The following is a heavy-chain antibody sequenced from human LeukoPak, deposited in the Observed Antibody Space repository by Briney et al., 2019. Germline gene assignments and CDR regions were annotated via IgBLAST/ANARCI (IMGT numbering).Heavy chain of an antibody. V-gene: IGHV4-61*02. Sequence: SQTLSLTCTVSGGSISSGSYYWSWIRQPAGKGLEWIGRIYTSGSTNYNPSLKSRVTISVDTSKNQFSLKLSSVTAADTAVYYCAREQYYYDSSGPNSLIDYWGQGTLVTVSS. CDR1: GGSISSGSYY. J-gene: IGHJ4*02. CDR3: AREQYYYDSSGPNSLIDY. D-gene: IGHD3-22*01. CDR2: IYTSGST.